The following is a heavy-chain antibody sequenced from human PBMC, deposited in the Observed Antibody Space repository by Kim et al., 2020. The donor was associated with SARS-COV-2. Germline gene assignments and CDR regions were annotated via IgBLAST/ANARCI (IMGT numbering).Heavy chain of an antibody. J-gene: IGHJ4*02. CDR1: GGSISSSGFY. CDR3: ASVIAAAVMEGDH. Sequence: SETLSLTCAVSGGSISSSGFYWGRIRQPPGKGLEWIATIHYSGSTYYNPSLKSRVTISVDTSKNQFALKLSSVTAADTALYYCASVIAAAVMEGDHWGQG. CDR2: IHYSGST. D-gene: IGHD6-25*01. V-gene: IGHV4-39*01.